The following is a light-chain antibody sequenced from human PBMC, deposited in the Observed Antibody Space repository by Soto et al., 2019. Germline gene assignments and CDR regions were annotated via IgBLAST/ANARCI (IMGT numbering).Light chain of an antibody. CDR3: QQYESSPPLT. V-gene: IGKV3-20*01. CDR2: GAS. CDR1: QSVSSNY. J-gene: IGKJ4*01. Sequence: EIVLTQSPVTLSLSPGERATLSCRASQSVSSNYLGWYQQKPGQAPRLLIYGASNRATGIPDRFRASGSGTDFTLAITRLESDDFAVYYCQQYESSPPLTFGGGTRVEIK.